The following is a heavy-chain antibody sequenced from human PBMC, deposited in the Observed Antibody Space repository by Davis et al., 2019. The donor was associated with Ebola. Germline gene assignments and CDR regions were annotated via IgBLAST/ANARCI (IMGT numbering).Heavy chain of an antibody. Sequence: SLKISCAASGFTFDDHAMHWVRQVPGKGLEWVAGISWNSNFLGYAASVKGRFIISRDNAKNSLYLQMNNLRREDTAFYYCAKDRRADYYYGMDVWGQGTTVTVSS. CDR1: GFTFDDHA. J-gene: IGHJ6*02. CDR2: ISWNSNFL. CDR3: AKDRRADYYYGMDV. V-gene: IGHV3-9*01.